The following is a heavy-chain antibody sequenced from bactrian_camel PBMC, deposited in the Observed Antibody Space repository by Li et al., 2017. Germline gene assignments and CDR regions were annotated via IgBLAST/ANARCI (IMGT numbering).Heavy chain of an antibody. Sequence: HVQLVESGGGSAQVGGSLRLSCTTFPGTAFKAWFRQIPGKEREGVAAIFTGSGRDYYTASVTGRFTISQDNTKTTVYLQMDNLQPEDTAMFYCAAGKSRTCPSPDNYWGQGTQVTVS. D-gene: IGHD6*01. CDR3: AAGKSRTCPSPDNY. CDR2: IFTGSGRD. J-gene: IGHJ4*01. CDR1: PGTAFK. V-gene: IGHV3S54*01.